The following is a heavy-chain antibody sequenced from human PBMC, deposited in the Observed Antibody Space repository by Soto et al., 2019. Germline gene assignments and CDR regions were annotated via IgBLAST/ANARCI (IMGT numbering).Heavy chain of an antibody. V-gene: IGHV3-23*01. D-gene: IGHD3-22*01. CDR1: GGTWVGYA. J-gene: IGHJ4*02. Sequence: RVWWGAAGGTWVGYARTRVRQAPGKGLEWVSAISGSGGSTYYAASVKGRFTISRDNSKNTLYLQMNSLRAEDTAVYYCAKDRTFDSSGYYSYWGQGTLVTVSS. CDR2: ISGSGGST. CDR3: AKDRTFDSSGYYSY.